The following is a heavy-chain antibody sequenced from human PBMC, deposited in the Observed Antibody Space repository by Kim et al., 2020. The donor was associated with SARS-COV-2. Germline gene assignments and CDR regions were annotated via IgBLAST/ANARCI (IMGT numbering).Heavy chain of an antibody. V-gene: IGHV4-31*03. D-gene: IGHD6-13*01. CDR3: ARVIAAAGHWYFNL. Sequence: SETLSLTCTVSGGSISSGGYYWSWIRQHPGQGLEWIGYIYYSASTYYNPSLKIRVTISVDTSKNQFSLKLSSVTAAATAVYYCARVIAAAGHWYFNLWCR. J-gene: IGHJ2*01. CDR1: GGSISSGGYY. CDR2: IYYSAST.